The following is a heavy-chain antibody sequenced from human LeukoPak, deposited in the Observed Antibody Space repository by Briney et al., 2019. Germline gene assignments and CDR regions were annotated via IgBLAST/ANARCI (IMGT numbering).Heavy chain of an antibody. CDR2: ISAYNGNT. J-gene: IGHJ5*02. D-gene: IGHD3-16*01. V-gene: IGHV1-18*01. Sequence: ASVKVSCKASGYTFTSYGISWVRQAPGQGLEWMGWISAYNGNTNYARKLQGRVTMTTDTSTSTAYMELRSLRSDDTAVYYCARDQFSFSYYDYVWGSYPYGWFDPWGQGTLVTVSS. CDR1: GYTFTSYG. CDR3: ARDQFSFSYYDYVWGSYPYGWFDP.